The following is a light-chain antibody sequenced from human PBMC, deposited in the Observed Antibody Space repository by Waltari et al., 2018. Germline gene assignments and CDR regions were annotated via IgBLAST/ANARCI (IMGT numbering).Light chain of an antibody. CDR2: AAS. Sequence: DIQMTQSPSSLSASVGDSVTITCRTSQSISNYLNWYQQKPGKAPKLLIYAASNLQSGVPSRFSGSGSGTEFTLTISSLQPEDFAAYYCQQSFNTPYTFGQGTKLEIK. V-gene: IGKV1-39*01. CDR1: QSISNY. J-gene: IGKJ2*01. CDR3: QQSFNTPYT.